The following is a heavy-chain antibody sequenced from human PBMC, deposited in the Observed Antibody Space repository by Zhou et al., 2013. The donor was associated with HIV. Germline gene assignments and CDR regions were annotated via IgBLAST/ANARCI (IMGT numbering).Heavy chain of an antibody. CDR1: GYRGYFRDLA. J-gene: IGHJ2*01. V-gene: IGHV1-18*01. CDR3: ARDGRRDSIGGYFDL. D-gene: IGHD3-22*01. CDR2: ISSYRGHT. Sequence: VQSGPEVRTPGSSVKVSCQAYGYRGYFRDLALSWVRQAPGQGLEWVGWISSYRGHTNYAQKLQGRVSVTTDTSTNTAYMELRSLRSDDTAVYYCARDGRRDSIGGYFDLWGRGTLVTVSS.